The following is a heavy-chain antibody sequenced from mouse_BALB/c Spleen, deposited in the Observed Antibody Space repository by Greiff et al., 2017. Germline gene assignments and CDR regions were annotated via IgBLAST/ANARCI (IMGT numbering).Heavy chain of an antibody. CDR1: GFSLTSSG. V-gene: IGHV2-2*02. J-gene: IGHJ4*01. D-gene: IGHD1-1*01. CDR2: IWSGGST. CDR3: ARSYYGTPMDD. Sequence: VKLVESGPGLVQPSQSLSITCTVSGFSLTSSGVHWVRQSPGKGLEWLGVIWSGGSTDYNAAFISRLSISKDNSTSQVFFKRNSLQANDKAIDYCARSYYGTPMDDWGQGTSVTVSA.